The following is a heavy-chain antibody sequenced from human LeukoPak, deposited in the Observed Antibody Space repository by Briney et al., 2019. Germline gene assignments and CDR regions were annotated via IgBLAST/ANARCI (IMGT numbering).Heavy chain of an antibody. J-gene: IGHJ4*02. CDR1: GFTFSSYA. CDR3: ARDPKSVRGRVDY. CDR2: ISGSGGST. D-gene: IGHD1-26*01. V-gene: IGHV3-23*01. Sequence: GGSLRLSCAASGFTFSSYAMNWVRQAPWKELEWVSGISGSGGSTYYADSVKGRFTISRDNSKNTLYLQMNSLRAEDTAVYYCARDPKSVRGRVDYWGQGALVTVSS.